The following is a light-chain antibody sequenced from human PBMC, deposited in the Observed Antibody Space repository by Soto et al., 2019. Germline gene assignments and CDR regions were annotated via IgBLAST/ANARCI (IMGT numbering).Light chain of an antibody. Sequence: VMTQSPATLSVSPGERATLSCRASQSVSSNLAWYQQKPGQAPRLLIYGASTRAAGIPARFSGSGSGTDFTLTISSLEPEDFGVYYCQQRHNWPITFGQGTRLEIK. CDR3: QQRHNWPIT. CDR1: QSVSSN. CDR2: GAS. V-gene: IGKV3-15*01. J-gene: IGKJ5*01.